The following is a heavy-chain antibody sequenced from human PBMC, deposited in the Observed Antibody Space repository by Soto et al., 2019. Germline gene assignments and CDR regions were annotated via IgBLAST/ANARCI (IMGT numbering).Heavy chain of an antibody. V-gene: IGHV5-51*01. CDR3: ARQYDFWRAGYYYNGMDV. Sequence: PGESLKISCKGSGYSFTSYWIGWVRQMPGKGLEWMGIIYPGDSDTRYSPSFQGQVTISADKSISTAYLQWSSLKASDTAMYYCARQYDFWRAGYYYNGMDVWGQGTTVTVSS. CDR1: GYSFTSYW. CDR2: IYPGDSDT. J-gene: IGHJ6*02. D-gene: IGHD3-3*01.